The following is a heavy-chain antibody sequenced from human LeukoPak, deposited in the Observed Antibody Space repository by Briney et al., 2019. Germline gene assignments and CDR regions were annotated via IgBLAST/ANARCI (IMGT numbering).Heavy chain of an antibody. D-gene: IGHD6-19*01. Sequence: PGGSLQISCQGSGYRFTSYWIGWVRQMPGKGLEWMGIIYPGDSDTRYSPSFQGQVTISADKSISTAYLQWSSLKASDTAMYYCARQGARYSSGWNDYWGQGTLVTVSS. V-gene: IGHV5-51*01. CDR1: GYRFTSYW. J-gene: IGHJ4*02. CDR2: IYPGDSDT. CDR3: ARQGARYSSGWNDY.